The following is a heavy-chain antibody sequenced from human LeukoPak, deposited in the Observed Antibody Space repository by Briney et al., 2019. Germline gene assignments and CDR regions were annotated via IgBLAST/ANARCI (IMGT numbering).Heavy chain of an antibody. J-gene: IGHJ5*02. CDR3: ARNKYYYGSRNYGVPNWFDP. D-gene: IGHD3-10*01. CDR2: IYYSGST. V-gene: IGHV4-59*08. CDR1: GGSISSYY. Sequence: SETLSLTCTVSGGSISSYYWSWIRQPPGKGLEWIGYIYYSGSTNYNPSLKSRVTISVDTSKNQFSLKMSSVTAADTAVYYCARNKYYYGSRNYGVPNWFDPWGQGTLVTVSS.